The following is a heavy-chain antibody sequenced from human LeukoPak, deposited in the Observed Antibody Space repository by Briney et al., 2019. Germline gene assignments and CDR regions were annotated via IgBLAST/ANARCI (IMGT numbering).Heavy chain of an antibody. CDR3: ARPTSGDIAAAVDAFDI. CDR1: GGSISSYY. Sequence: PSETLSLTCTVSGGSISSYYWSWIRQPPGKGLEWIGYIYYSGSTNYNPSLKSRVTISVDTSKNQFSLKLSSVTAADTAVYYCARPTSGDIAAAVDAFDIWGQGTMVTVSS. CDR2: IYYSGST. D-gene: IGHD6-13*01. V-gene: IGHV4-59*01. J-gene: IGHJ3*02.